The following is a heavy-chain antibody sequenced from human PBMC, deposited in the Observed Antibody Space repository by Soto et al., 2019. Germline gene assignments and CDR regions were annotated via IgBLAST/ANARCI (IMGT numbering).Heavy chain of an antibody. D-gene: IGHD3-16*02. CDR2: ISSSGSTI. V-gene: IGHV3-48*03. Sequence: EVQLVESGGGLVQPGGSLRLSCAASGFTFSSYEMNWVRQAPGKGLEWVSYISSSGSTIKYADSVTGRLTISRDNAKNSLYLQVNRLRAEDTAVYYCAREGSDYANVWGSYRYDFAYWGQGTLVTVSS. CDR1: GFTFSSYE. CDR3: AREGSDYANVWGSYRYDFAY. J-gene: IGHJ4*02.